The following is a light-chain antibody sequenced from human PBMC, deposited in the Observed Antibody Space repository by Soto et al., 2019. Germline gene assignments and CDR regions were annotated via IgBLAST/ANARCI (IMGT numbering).Light chain of an antibody. V-gene: IGKV1-16*01. Sequence: DVQLTQSPSSLSASVGDKVTITCRASQSIRSYLNWVQQKPGKAPKLLIYDASILESGVPSRFSGSGSGTEFTLTISSLQPDDFATYYCQQYNSYRTFGQGTKVDIK. CDR1: QSIRSY. CDR3: QQYNSYRT. CDR2: DAS. J-gene: IGKJ1*01.